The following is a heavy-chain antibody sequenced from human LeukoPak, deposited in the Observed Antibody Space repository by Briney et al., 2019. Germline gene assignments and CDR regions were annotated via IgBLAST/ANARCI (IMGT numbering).Heavy chain of an antibody. Sequence: PSETLSLTCTVSGGSISSFYWSWIRQPPGKGLEWIGYIYNSGYTNYNPSLKSRVTISVDTSKNQFSLKLSSVTAADTAVYYCARDLNSRWDAFHIWGQGTMVTVSS. CDR1: GGSISSFY. V-gene: IGHV4-59*01. D-gene: IGHD4-11*01. CDR2: IYNSGYT. CDR3: ARDLNSRWDAFHI. J-gene: IGHJ3*02.